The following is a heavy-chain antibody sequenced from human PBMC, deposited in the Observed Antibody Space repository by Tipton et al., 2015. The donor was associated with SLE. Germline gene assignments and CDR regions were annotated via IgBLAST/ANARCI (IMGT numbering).Heavy chain of an antibody. CDR1: GGSFRTSA. D-gene: IGHD3-3*01. V-gene: IGHV1-69*01. CDR2: IIPTFPTA. Sequence: QSGPEVKKPGSSVKVSCEASGGSFRTSAISWVRQAAGQGLQWMGAIIPTFPTANYAQNFQGRLTITADESTRTAYMELNSLTSEDTATYYCARSTIFGVVTSIRINWFDTWGQGTLVTVSS. J-gene: IGHJ5*02. CDR3: ARSTIFGVVTSIRINWFDT.